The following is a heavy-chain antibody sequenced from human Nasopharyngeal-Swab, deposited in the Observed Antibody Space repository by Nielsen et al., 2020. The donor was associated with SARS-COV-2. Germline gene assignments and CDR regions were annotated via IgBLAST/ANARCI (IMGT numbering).Heavy chain of an antibody. CDR3: AKDYPYYYDSSGYYRFGAFDI. CDR2: IWYDGSNK. D-gene: IGHD3-22*01. J-gene: IGHJ3*02. CDR1: GFTFSSYG. V-gene: IGHV3-33*06. Sequence: GESLKISCAASGFTFSSYGMHWVRQAPGKGLEWVAVIWYDGSNKYYADSVKGRFTISRDNSKNTLYLQMNSLRAEDTAVYYCAKDYPYYYDSSGYYRFGAFDIWGQGTMVTVSS.